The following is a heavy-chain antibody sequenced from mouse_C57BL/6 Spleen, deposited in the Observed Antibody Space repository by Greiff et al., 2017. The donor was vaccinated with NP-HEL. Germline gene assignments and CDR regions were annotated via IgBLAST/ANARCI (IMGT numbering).Heavy chain of an antibody. CDR2: INYDGSST. D-gene: IGHD2-3*01. CDR1: GFTFSDYY. V-gene: IGHV5-16*01. Sequence: EVKLVESEGGLVQPGSSMKLSCTASGFTFSDYYMAWVRQVPEKGLEWVANINYDGSSTYYLDSLKSRFIISRDNAKNILYLQMSSLKSEDTATYYCARVPYDGYYHFDYWGQGTTLTVSS. CDR3: ARVPYDGYYHFDY. J-gene: IGHJ2*01.